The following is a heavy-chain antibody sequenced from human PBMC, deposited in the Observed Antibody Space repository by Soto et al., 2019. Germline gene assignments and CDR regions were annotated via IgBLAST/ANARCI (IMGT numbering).Heavy chain of an antibody. J-gene: IGHJ4*02. CDR2: IGTAGDT. V-gene: IGHV3-13*04. CDR1: GFTFSSYD. CDR3: ARDWGGGYESGIGY. D-gene: IGHD5-12*01. Sequence: EVQLVESGGGLVQPGGSLRLSCAASGFTFSSYDMHWVRQATGKGLEWVSAIGTAGDTYYPGSMKGRFTISRENAKNSLYLQMNSLRAGDTAVYYCARDWGGGYESGIGYWGQGTLVTVSS.